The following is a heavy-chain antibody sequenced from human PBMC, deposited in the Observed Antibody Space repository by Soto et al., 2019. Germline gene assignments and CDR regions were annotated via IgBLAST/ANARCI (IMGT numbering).Heavy chain of an antibody. J-gene: IGHJ3*02. CDR2: IYHSGST. D-gene: IGHD5-18*01. V-gene: IGHV4-30-2*01. CDR1: GGSISSGGYS. CDR3: ARGAAVQLWFFLAFDI. Sequence: SETLSLTCAVSGGSISSGGYSWSWIRQPPGKGLEWIGYIYHSGSTYYNPSLKSRVTISVDRSKNQFSLKLSSVTAADTAVFYCARGAAVQLWFFLAFDIWGQGTMVTVSS.